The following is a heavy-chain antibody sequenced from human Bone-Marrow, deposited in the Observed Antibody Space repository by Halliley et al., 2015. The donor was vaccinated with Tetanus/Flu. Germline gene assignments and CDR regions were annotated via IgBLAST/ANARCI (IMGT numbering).Heavy chain of an antibody. Sequence: CAASGFTFSDYYMSWIRQAPGKGLERDSYISTSTSYTKYSDSVKGRFTISRDNAKNSLFLQMNSLRAEDTAVYYCARDRRPNPSNNYSNGLDVWGQGTTVTVS. CDR1: GFTFSDYY. CDR3: ARDRRPNPSNNYSNGLDV. CDR2: ISTSTSYT. D-gene: IGHD6-6*01. V-gene: IGHV3-11*06. J-gene: IGHJ6*02.